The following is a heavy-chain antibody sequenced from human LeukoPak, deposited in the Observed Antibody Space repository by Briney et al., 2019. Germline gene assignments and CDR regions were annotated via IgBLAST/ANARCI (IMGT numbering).Heavy chain of an antibody. CDR2: IYNSGIA. CDR3: ARLIRGYSGYVLMGALDY. J-gene: IGHJ4*02. D-gene: IGHD5-12*01. Sequence: PSQTLSLTCTVSGGSISSNYYWSWIRPPAGKGLEYIGRIYNSGIANYNPSLQSRVTISVDTSKNQFSLKLSSVTAADMAVYYCARLIRGYSGYVLMGALDYWGQGTLVTVSS. V-gene: IGHV4-61*02. CDR1: GGSISSNYY.